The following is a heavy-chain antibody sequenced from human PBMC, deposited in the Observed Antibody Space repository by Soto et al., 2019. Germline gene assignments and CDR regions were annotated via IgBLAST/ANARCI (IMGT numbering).Heavy chain of an antibody. D-gene: IGHD4-17*01. V-gene: IGHV4-59*08. CDR2: IYYSGST. Sequence: SETLSLTCTVSGGSLSSYYWNWIRQPPGKGLEWIGYIYYSGSTNYNPSLKSRVTISVDTSKNQFSLKLSSVTAADTAVYYCARRYGDAFDIWGQGTMVTVSS. J-gene: IGHJ3*02. CDR3: ARRYGDAFDI. CDR1: GGSLSSYY.